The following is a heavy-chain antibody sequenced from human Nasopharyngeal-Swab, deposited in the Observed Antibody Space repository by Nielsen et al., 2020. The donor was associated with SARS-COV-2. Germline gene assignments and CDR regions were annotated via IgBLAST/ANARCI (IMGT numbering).Heavy chain of an antibody. V-gene: IGHV4-31*03. Sequence: SETLSLTCTVSGGSISSGGYYWIWIRQHPGKGLEWIGYIYYSGSTYYNPSLKSRVTISVDTSKNQFSLKLSSVTAADTAAYYCARARVDTAMVPAFDIWGQGTMVTVSS. CDR2: IYYSGST. J-gene: IGHJ3*02. CDR3: ARARVDTAMVPAFDI. CDR1: GGSISSGGYY. D-gene: IGHD5-18*01.